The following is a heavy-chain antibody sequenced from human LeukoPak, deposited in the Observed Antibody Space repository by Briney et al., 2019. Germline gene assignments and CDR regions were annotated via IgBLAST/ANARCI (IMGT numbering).Heavy chain of an antibody. Sequence: GGSLRLSCAASGFTFSSYGMHWVRQAPGKGPEWVAFIRYDGSNKYYADSVKGRFTISRDNSKNTLYLQMNSLRAEDTAVYYCAKAYHCSGGSCNFDYWGQGTLVTVSS. CDR2: IRYDGSNK. CDR1: GFTFSSYG. CDR3: AKAYHCSGGSCNFDY. D-gene: IGHD2-15*01. V-gene: IGHV3-30*02. J-gene: IGHJ4*02.